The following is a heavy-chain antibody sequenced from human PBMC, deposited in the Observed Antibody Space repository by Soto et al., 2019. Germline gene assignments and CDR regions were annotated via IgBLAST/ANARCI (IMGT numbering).Heavy chain of an antibody. V-gene: IGHV3-9*01. D-gene: IGHD5-12*01. CDR3: AKDPRDSGYDGYFDY. Sequence: GGSLRLSCAASGFTFDDYAMHWVRQAPGKGLEWVSGISWNSGSIGYADSVKGRFTISRDNAKNSLYLQMNSLRAEDTALYYCAKDPRDSGYDGYFDYWGQGTLVTVSS. CDR1: GFTFDDYA. CDR2: ISWNSGSI. J-gene: IGHJ4*02.